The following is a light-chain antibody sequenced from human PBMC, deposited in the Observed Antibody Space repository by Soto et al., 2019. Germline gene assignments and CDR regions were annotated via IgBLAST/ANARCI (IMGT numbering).Light chain of an antibody. V-gene: IGLV2-14*03. CDR3: CSYTATTALVV. CDR1: TSDIGGYNY. Sequence: QSVLTQPASVSGSPGQSITISCSGTTSDIGGYNYVSWYQQHPGNAPKLLIYDVINRPSGISDRFSGSKSGNTASLTISGLQAADEAHYFCCSYTATTALVVFGGGTKLTVL. J-gene: IGLJ2*01. CDR2: DVI.